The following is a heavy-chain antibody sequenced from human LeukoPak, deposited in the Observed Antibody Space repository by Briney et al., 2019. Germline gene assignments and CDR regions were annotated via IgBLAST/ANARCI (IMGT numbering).Heavy chain of an antibody. D-gene: IGHD2-15*01. Sequence: SENLSRTATVSGGSICSHNWGWIRQPPGKGLEWIGYSYYSGSTNYTPSLKSRVTIAVDTSNNQFSLKLSSVTAADTAVYYCARVGGRGDMDVWGKGTTVTVSS. CDR1: GGSICSHN. CDR2: SYYSGST. J-gene: IGHJ6*03. CDR3: ARVGGRGDMDV. V-gene: IGHV4-59*11.